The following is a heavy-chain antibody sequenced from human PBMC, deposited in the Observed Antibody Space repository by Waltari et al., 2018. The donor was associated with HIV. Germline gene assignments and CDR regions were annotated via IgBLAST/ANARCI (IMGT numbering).Heavy chain of an antibody. CDR3: ATGGGTTSIQLYDLDV. Sequence: QVQLIQSGAAVKQPGASVKVSCTVFGYTLTELSMHWVRQAPGKGLEWMGGFDPEDDETIYAQKFQGRVTMTEDTSTDSAYMELSSLTSEDTAVYYCATGGGTTSIQLYDLDVWGQGTTVTVSS. J-gene: IGHJ6*02. CDR1: GYTLTELS. CDR2: FDPEDDET. D-gene: IGHD1-26*01. V-gene: IGHV1-24*01.